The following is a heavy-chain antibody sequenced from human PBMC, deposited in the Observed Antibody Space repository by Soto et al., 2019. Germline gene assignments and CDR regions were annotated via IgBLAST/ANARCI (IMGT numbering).Heavy chain of an antibody. D-gene: IGHD5-12*01. Sequence: QVQLVQSGAEVKKPGASVKVSCKASGYTFTSYYMHWVRQAPGQGLEWMGIINPSGGSTSYAQKFQGRVTMTRDTSTITVYMELSILRSEDTAVYYCAREDIVAANYYYGMDVWGQGTTVTVSS. V-gene: IGHV1-46*01. CDR2: INPSGGST. J-gene: IGHJ6*02. CDR3: AREDIVAANYYYGMDV. CDR1: GYTFTSYY.